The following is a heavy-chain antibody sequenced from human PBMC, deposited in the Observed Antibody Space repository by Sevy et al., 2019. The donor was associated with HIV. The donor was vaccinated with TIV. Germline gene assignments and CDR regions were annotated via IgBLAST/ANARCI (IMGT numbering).Heavy chain of an antibody. D-gene: IGHD6-19*01. CDR3: ARRGAQLLGRTDFDY. CDR1: GFTFSSYS. Sequence: GGSLRLSCAASGFTFSSYSMNWVRQAPGKGLEWVSSISSSSSYIYYADSVKGRFTISRDNAKNSLYLQMNSLRAEDTAVYYCARRGAQLLGRTDFDYWGQGTLVTVSS. J-gene: IGHJ4*02. V-gene: IGHV3-21*01. CDR2: ISSSSSYI.